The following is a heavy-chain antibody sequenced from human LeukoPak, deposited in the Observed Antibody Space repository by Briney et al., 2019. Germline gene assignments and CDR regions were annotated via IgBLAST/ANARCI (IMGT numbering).Heavy chain of an antibody. J-gene: IGHJ4*02. D-gene: IGHD2-15*01. V-gene: IGHV3-30*04. CDR3: ARDTVVVVAATNPGY. Sequence: PGRSLRLSCAASGFTFSSHAMHWVRQAPGKGLEWVAVISYDGSNKYYADSVEGRFTISRDNSKNTLYLQMNSLRAEDTAVYYCARDTVVVVAATNPGYWGQGTLVTVSS. CDR2: ISYDGSNK. CDR1: GFTFSSHA.